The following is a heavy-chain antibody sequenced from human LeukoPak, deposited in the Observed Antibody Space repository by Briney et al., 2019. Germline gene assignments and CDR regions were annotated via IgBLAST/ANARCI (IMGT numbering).Heavy chain of an antibody. CDR1: VYTFTGYY. D-gene: IGHD3-22*01. V-gene: IGHV1-2*02. Sequence: ASVKVSCKASVYTFTGYYMHWVRQAPGQGLDWMGWINPNNDGTNYAQKFQGRVTMTRDTSINAAYMELSRLRSDDTAVYYCARDLDSSGYYFRGFDPWGQGTLVTVSS. CDR3: ARDLDSSGYYFRGFDP. J-gene: IGHJ5*02. CDR2: INPNNDGT.